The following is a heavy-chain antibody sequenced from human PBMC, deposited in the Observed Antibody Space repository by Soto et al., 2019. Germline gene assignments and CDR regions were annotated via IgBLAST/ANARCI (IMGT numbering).Heavy chain of an antibody. Sequence: EVQLVESGGGLVQPGGSLRLSCAASGFTFSAYDMHWVRQTTGKGLEWVAAIGTQHDAYYPDSVKGRFTISRENAKTSLYLQMNSRRAGDTAVYYCARQASYWHGGGGWFDPWGQGTLVTVSS. CDR3: ARQASYWHGGGGWFDP. V-gene: IGHV3-13*01. CDR1: GFTFSAYD. D-gene: IGHD2-8*02. J-gene: IGHJ5*02. CDR2: IGTQHDA.